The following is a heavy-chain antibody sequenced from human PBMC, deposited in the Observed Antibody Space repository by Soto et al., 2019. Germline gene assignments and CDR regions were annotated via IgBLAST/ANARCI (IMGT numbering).Heavy chain of an antibody. CDR2: IYYSGTT. Sequence: PSETLSLTCTVSGGSISSGDYYWSWIRQHPGKGLEWIGYIYYSGTTYYNPSLTSRVTISVDTSKNQFSLKLTSVTAADTAVYYCARGSFSSSSSWFDPWGQGTLVTVSS. CDR1: GGSISSGDYY. D-gene: IGHD6-6*01. CDR3: ARGSFSSSSSWFDP. V-gene: IGHV4-31*03. J-gene: IGHJ5*02.